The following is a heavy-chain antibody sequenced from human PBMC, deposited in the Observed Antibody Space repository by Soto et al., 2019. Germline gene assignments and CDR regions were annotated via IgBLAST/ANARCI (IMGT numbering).Heavy chain of an antibody. CDR3: ARVGSGWYFAFDI. D-gene: IGHD6-19*01. J-gene: IGHJ3*02. Sequence: PSETLSLTCTVSGGSISSYYWSWIRQPPGKGLEWIGYIYYSGSTNYNPSLKSRVTISVDTSKNQFSLKLSSVTAADTAVYYCARVGSGWYFAFDIWGQGTMVTVSS. CDR1: GGSISSYY. V-gene: IGHV4-59*01. CDR2: IYYSGST.